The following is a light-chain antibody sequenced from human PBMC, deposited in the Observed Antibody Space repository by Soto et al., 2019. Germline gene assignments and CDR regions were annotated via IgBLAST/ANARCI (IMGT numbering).Light chain of an antibody. V-gene: IGLV4-69*01. J-gene: IGLJ2*01. CDR1: SGHSSNA. CDR2: LNTDGSH. Sequence: QPVLTQSPSASASLGASVKLTCTLSSGHSSNAIVWHQQQPEKGPRYLMKLNTDGSHSKGDGIPDRFSGSSSGAERYLTISSLQSEDEADYYCQTWGTGIVVFGGGTKLTVL. CDR3: QTWGTGIVV.